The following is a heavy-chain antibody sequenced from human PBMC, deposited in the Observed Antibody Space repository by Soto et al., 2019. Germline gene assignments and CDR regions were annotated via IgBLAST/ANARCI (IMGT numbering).Heavy chain of an antibody. Sequence: GGSLRLSCSASGFTFSSYAMHWVRQAPGKGLEYVSAISSNGGSTYYADSVKGRFTISRDNSKNTLYLQMSSLRAEDTAVYYCVKDHSPASGYDSSAVDYWGQGTLVTVSS. J-gene: IGHJ4*02. CDR3: VKDHSPASGYDSSAVDY. V-gene: IGHV3-64D*08. CDR1: GFTFSSYA. CDR2: ISSNGGST. D-gene: IGHD5-12*01.